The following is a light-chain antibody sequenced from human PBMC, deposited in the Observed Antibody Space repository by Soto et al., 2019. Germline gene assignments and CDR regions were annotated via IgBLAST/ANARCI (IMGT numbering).Light chain of an antibody. V-gene: IGKV3-20*01. CDR1: RSGSSNY. CDR2: TAS. Sequence: GFTQFSSTLSLSPGERPSVCCKWSRSGSSNYLAWFQQKPGQAPRLLISTASSRATGIPDRFSGSGSGTDFTLTISSLEPEDFAVYYCLQCGSSPHTFGQGTRVEIK. CDR3: LQCGSSPHT. J-gene: IGKJ5*01.